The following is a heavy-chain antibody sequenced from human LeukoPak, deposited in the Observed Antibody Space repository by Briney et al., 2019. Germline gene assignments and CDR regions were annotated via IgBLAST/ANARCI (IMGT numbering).Heavy chain of an antibody. V-gene: IGHV3-43*02. D-gene: IGHD5-24*01. CDR3: AKWTGRWLQKKTYFDY. CDR1: GFAFDDYA. J-gene: IGHJ4*02. CDR2: ISGDGGST. Sequence: GGSLRLSCAASGFAFDDYAMHWVRQAPEKGLEWVSLISGDGGSTYYADSVKGRFTISRDNSKNSLYLQMNSLRTEDTALYYCAKWTGRWLQKKTYFDYWGQGTLVTVSS.